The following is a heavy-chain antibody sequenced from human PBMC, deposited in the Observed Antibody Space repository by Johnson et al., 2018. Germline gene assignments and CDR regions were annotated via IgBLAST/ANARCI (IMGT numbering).Heavy chain of an antibody. CDR1: GFTFSYYG. D-gene: IGHD2-21*01. Sequence: VQLVQSGGGVVQXGRSLRLSCAASGFTFSYYGMHWVRQAPGKGLEWVAVISYDGSNKYYADSVKGRFTISRDNSTNTLYLQMNSLRAEDTAVYYCARGGFPGAFDTWGQGTMVTVSS. V-gene: IGHV3-30*03. CDR3: ARGGFPGAFDT. CDR2: ISYDGSNK. J-gene: IGHJ3*02.